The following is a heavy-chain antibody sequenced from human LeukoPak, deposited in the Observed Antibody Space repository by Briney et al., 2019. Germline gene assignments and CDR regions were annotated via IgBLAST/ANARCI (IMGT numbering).Heavy chain of an antibody. J-gene: IGHJ4*02. V-gene: IGHV4-34*01. Sequence: SETLSLTCAVYGGSFSGYYWGWIRQPPGKGLEWIGEINHSGSTNYNPSLKSRVTISVDTSKNQFSLKLSSVTAADTAVYYCARGRGDYVWGSYRLRLDYWGQGTLVTVSS. D-gene: IGHD3-16*02. CDR1: GGSFSGYY. CDR3: ARGRGDYVWGSYRLRLDY. CDR2: INHSGST.